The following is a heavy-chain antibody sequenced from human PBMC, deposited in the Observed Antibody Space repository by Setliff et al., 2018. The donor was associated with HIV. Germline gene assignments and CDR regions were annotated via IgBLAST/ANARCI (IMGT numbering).Heavy chain of an antibody. V-gene: IGHV4-59*08. Sequence: SETLSLTCTVSGDSISSYYWSWIRQTAGKGLEWIGSIYFTGSSDNNPSLKSRVTLSVDTSKNQFSLKLSSVTAADTAVYYCAGARGFSGDFDHWGQGTLVTVSS. J-gene: IGHJ4*02. D-gene: IGHD5-12*01. CDR3: AGARGFSGDFDH. CDR1: GDSISSYY. CDR2: IYFTGSS.